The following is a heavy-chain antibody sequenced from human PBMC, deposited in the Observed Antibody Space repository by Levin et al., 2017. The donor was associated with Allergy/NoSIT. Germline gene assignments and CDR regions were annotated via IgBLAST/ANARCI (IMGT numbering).Heavy chain of an antibody. CDR2: IYPGDSDT. D-gene: IGHD2-2*01. CDR3: AKEEYEMDV. J-gene: IGHJ6*02. CDR1: GYSFTSYW. V-gene: IGHV5-51*01. Sequence: GESLKISCKASGYSFTSYWIAWVRQMPGKGLEWMGSIYPGDSDTRYSPSFQGQVTISADKSISTAYLQWTSLKAADTAMYYCAKEEYEMDVWGQGTTVTVSS.